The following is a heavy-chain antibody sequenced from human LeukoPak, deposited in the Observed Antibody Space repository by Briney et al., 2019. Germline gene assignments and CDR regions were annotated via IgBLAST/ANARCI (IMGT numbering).Heavy chain of an antibody. CDR2: IYTSGST. D-gene: IGHD6-13*01. V-gene: IGHV4-61*02. CDR1: GGSISSGSYY. CDR3: ARGALISSSWPYWYFDL. J-gene: IGHJ2*01. Sequence: SQTLSLTCTVSGGSISSGSYYWSWIRQPAGKGLEWIGRIYTSGSTNYNPSLKSRVTISVDTSKNQFSLKLSSVTAADTAVYYCARGALISSSWPYWYFDLWAVAPWSLSPQ.